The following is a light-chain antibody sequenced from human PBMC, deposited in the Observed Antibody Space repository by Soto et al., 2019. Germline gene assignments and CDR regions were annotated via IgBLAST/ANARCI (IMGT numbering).Light chain of an antibody. Sequence: QSVLTQPRSVSGSPGQSVTVSCTGSSSNIGIYDFVSWFQQHPGEVPKLIIYDVTKRASGVPDRFSGHKSGNTAFLTISGLQSDDEADYFCCSYGGYYNYVFGTGTKLTVL. CDR2: DVT. CDR1: SSNIGIYDF. CDR3: CSYGGYYNYV. J-gene: IGLJ1*01. V-gene: IGLV2-11*01.